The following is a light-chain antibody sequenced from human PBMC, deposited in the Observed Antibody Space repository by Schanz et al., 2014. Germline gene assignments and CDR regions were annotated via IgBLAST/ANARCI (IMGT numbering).Light chain of an antibody. Sequence: QSALTQPASVSGSPGQPITISCTGTSSDVGGYKYVFWYQQHPGKAPKLIIYDVSNRPSGVSNRFSGSKSGNTASLTISGLQAEDEADYYCAAWDDSLSAWLFGGGTKLTVL. CDR1: SSDVGGYKY. V-gene: IGLV2-14*01. CDR3: AAWDDSLSAWL. J-gene: IGLJ3*02. CDR2: DVS.